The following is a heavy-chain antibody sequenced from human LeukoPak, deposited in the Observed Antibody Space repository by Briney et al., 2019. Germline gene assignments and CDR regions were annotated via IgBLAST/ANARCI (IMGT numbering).Heavy chain of an antibody. V-gene: IGHV3-23*01. Sequence: GGSLRLSCAASGFTFSSYAMSWVRQAPGKGLEWVSAISGSGGSTYYADSVKGRFTISRDNSKNTLYLQMNSLRAEDTAVYYCAKGPLCSGGSCYESVSHWGQGTLVTVSS. CDR3: AKGPLCSGGSCYESVSH. J-gene: IGHJ4*02. CDR1: GFTFSSYA. CDR2: ISGSGGST. D-gene: IGHD2-15*01.